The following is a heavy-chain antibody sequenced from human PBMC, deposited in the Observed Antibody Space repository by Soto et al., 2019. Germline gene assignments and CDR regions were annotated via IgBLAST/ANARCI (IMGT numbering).Heavy chain of an antibody. Sequence: QVQLVESGGGVVQPGRSLRLSCAASGFTFSNFGMHWVRQAPGKGLEWVALISYDGNNKYYADSLKGRFTISRDNSKNTLYLQMNSLRAEDTAVYYCAKSKATESYYWGQVTLVTVS. D-gene: IGHD4-4*01. CDR2: ISYDGNNK. V-gene: IGHV3-30*18. CDR3: AKSKATESYY. CDR1: GFTFSNFG. J-gene: IGHJ4*02.